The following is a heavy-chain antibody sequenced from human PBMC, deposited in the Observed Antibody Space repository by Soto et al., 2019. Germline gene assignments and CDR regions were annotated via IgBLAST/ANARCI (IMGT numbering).Heavy chain of an antibody. V-gene: IGHV1-69*06. D-gene: IGHD3-3*01. CDR2: IIPIFGTA. J-gene: IGHJ6*02. Sequence: QVQLVQSGAEVKKPGSSVKVSCKASGVTFSSYAISWVRQAPGQGLEWMGGIIPIFGTANYAQKFQGRVTITADKSTSTAYREPSSLRSEDTVVYDCASPTREWLPPARDYYYGMDVWGQGTTVTVSS. CDR1: GVTFSSYA. CDR3: ASPTREWLPPARDYYYGMDV.